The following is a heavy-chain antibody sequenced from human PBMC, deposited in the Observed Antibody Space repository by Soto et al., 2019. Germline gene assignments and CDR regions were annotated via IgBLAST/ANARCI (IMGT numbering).Heavy chain of an antibody. CDR2: ISGSGIAT. J-gene: IGHJ4*02. CDR3: AXGTQSLIRPRAHYYLDS. CDR1: GLTFSSYA. D-gene: IGHD1-7*01. V-gene: IGHV3-23*01. Sequence: PGGSLRLPCTASGLTFSSYAMIWVRQAPGKGLEWVSAISGSGIATYYADSVKGRFTISRDSSQNTVYLQMTSLRAEDTAVYYCAXGTQSLIRPRAHYYLDSWGRGTQVTVSS.